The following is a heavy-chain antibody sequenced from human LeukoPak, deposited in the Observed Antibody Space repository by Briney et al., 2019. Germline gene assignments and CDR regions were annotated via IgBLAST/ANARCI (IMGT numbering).Heavy chain of an antibody. V-gene: IGHV5-51*01. CDR1: GYIFTSYL. CDR2: IYPCDSDT. D-gene: IGHD6-13*01. CDR3: ARLGSSAWFPGDY. J-gene: IGHJ4*02. Sequence: GESLKISCNVSGYIFTSYLIAWGRSMPGKGLWWVGIIYPCDSDTRYSPSFQGQVTISADKSISTAYLQSSSLKASDTAMYYCARLGSSAWFPGDYWGQGTLVTVSS.